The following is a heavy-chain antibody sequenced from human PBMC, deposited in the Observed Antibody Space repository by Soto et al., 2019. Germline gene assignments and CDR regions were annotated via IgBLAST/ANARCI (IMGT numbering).Heavy chain of an antibody. CDR1: GFIFRSYG. J-gene: IGHJ2*01. Sequence: EVQLLESGGGLVQPGGSLRLSCAASGFIFRSYGMSWVRQAPGKGLEWVSASSGSGDSPYYADSVKGRFTVSRDNSKNTLYLQMTSLRAEDTAVYYCAKATWGYWYFDLWGRGTLVTVSS. CDR2: SSGSGDSP. D-gene: IGHD7-27*01. CDR3: AKATWGYWYFDL. V-gene: IGHV3-23*01.